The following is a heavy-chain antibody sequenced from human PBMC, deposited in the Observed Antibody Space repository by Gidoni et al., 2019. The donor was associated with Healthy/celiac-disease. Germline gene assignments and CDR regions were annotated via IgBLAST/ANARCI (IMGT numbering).Heavy chain of an antibody. V-gene: IGHV3-33*01. CDR2: IWYDGSNK. CDR3: ARDSSSWRYYFDY. D-gene: IGHD6-13*01. CDR1: GFPCISYG. J-gene: IGHJ4*02. Sequence: QLQLVESGGGVVQPGGSWSPSCAGSGFPCISYGRHWARPAPGKGLEWVAVIWYDGSNKYYADSVKGRFTISRDNSKNTLYLQMNSLRAEDTAVYYCARDSSSWRYYFDYWGQGTLVTVSS.